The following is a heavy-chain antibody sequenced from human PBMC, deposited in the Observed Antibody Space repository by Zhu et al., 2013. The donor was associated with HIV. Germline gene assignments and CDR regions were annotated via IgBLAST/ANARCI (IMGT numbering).Heavy chain of an antibody. CDR2: INPNSGGT. Sequence: QVHLVQSGAELKQPGASVKVSCKASGDTLSPNYMHWVRQAPGQGLEWMGWINPNSGGTNYAQKFQGRVTMTRDTSISTAYMELSRLRSDDTAVYYCARDHSAFDYWGQGTLVTVSS. CDR3: ARDHSAFDY. D-gene: IGHD1-26*01. CDR1: GDTLSPNY. J-gene: IGHJ4*02. V-gene: IGHV1-2*02.